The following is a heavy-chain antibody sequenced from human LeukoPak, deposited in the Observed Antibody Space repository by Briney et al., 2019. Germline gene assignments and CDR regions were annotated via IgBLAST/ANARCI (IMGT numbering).Heavy chain of an antibody. D-gene: IGHD6-13*01. CDR2: ISYSGST. CDR1: GGSMRSYY. CDR3: AREGGAAGNYFDY. V-gene: IGHV4-59*12. J-gene: IGHJ4*02. Sequence: SETLSLTCTVSGGSMRSYYWSWIRQPPGKGLEWIGYISYSGSTIYNPSLKSRVTISVDTSENQFSLKLNSVTAADTAVYYCAREGGAAGNYFDYWGQGTLVTVSS.